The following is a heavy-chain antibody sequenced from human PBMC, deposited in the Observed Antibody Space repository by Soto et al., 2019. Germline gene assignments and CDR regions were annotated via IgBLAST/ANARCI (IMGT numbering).Heavy chain of an antibody. V-gene: IGHV1-18*01. J-gene: IGHJ6*02. CDR3: ARDGAEYYYDSSANYYGMDV. D-gene: IGHD3-22*01. CDR1: GYTFKNYG. CDR2: ISAYNGNT. Sequence: ASVKVSCKASGYTFKNYGISWVRQAPGQGLEWMAWISAYNGNTNYAQKLQGRVTMTTDTSTSTAYMELRSLRSDDTAVYYCARDGAEYYYDSSANYYGMDVWGQGTTVTVSS.